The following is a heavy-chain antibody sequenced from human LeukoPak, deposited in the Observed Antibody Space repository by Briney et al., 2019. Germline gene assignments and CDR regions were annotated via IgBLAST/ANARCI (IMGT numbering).Heavy chain of an antibody. CDR1: GGSISSSSYY. J-gene: IGHJ6*02. D-gene: IGHD6-13*01. CDR2: IYYSGST. Sequence: SETLSLTCTVSGGSISSSSYYWGWIRQPPGKGLEWIGSIYYSGSTYYNPSLKSRVTISVDTSKNQFSLKLSSVTAADTAVYYCARPGIAAAGPIDYYGMDGWGQGTTVTVSS. CDR3: ARPGIAAAGPIDYYGMDG. V-gene: IGHV4-39*01.